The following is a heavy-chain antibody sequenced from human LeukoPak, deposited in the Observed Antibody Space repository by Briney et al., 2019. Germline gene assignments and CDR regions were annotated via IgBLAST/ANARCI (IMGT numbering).Heavy chain of an antibody. CDR3: AKSCNSGNCYYNY. D-gene: IGHD2/OR15-2a*01. J-gene: IGHJ4*02. CDR2: ITGSGSST. Sequence: PGGSLRLSCAASGFTFSSYDMSWVRQAPEKGLEWVSGITGSGSSTYYADSVKGRFTISRDNSKNTLSLQMNSLRADDTAVYYCAKSCNSGNCYYNYWGQGTLVTVSS. V-gene: IGHV3-23*01. CDR1: GFTFSSYD.